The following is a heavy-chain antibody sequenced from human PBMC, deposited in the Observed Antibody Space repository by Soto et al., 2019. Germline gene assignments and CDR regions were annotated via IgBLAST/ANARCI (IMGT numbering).Heavy chain of an antibody. J-gene: IGHJ4*02. CDR2: IYYSGST. D-gene: IGHD3-10*01. V-gene: IGHV4-59*01. CDR1: GGSISSYY. Sequence: QVQLQESGPGLVKPSETLSLTCTVSGGSISSYYWSWIRQPPGKGLEWIGYIYYSGSTHYNPSLKSRVTISVDTSKNPFSLKLSSVTAADTAVYYCARLYYGSGSYYFDYWGQGTLVTVSA. CDR3: ARLYYGSGSYYFDY.